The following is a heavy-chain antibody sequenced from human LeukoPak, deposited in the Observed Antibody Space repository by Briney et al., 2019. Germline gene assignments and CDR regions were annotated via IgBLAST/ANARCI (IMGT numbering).Heavy chain of an antibody. CDR1: GGTFNSYA. D-gene: IGHD6-25*01. J-gene: IGHJ5*02. V-gene: IGHV1-69*05. CDR2: IIPIFGTA. Sequence: ASVKVSCKASGGTFNSYAISWVRQAPGQGLEWMGGIIPIFGTANYAQKFQGRVTITTDEATSTAYMELSSLRSEDTAVYYCARGVAAAASLGWFDPWGQGTLVTVPS. CDR3: ARGVAAAASLGWFDP.